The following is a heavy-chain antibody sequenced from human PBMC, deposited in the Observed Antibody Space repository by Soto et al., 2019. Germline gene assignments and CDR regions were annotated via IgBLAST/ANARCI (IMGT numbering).Heavy chain of an antibody. CDR2: ISPNSGGT. Sequence: ASVKVSCKASGYTLTVYYMHWVRQAAVQGLEWMGWISPNSGGTNYAQKFQGRVTMTRDTYISTAYMELSSLRSDDTAVYYCTREAITMTVVVSYWFDPWGQGTLVTVSS. J-gene: IGHJ5*02. CDR3: TREAITMTVVVSYWFDP. V-gene: IGHV1-2*02. CDR1: GYTLTVYY. D-gene: IGHD3-22*01.